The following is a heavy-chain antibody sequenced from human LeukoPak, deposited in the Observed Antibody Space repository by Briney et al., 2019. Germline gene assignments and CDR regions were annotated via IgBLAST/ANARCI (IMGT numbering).Heavy chain of an antibody. J-gene: IGHJ4*02. CDR3: ARAAAVVSFDY. D-gene: IGHD5-18*01. V-gene: IGHV5-10-1*01. CDR1: GYSFTSNW. CDR2: IDPSDSYT. Sequence: GESLKISCKGSGYSFTSNWISWVRQMPGEGLEWMGRIDPSDSYTDYSPSFQGHVTISADKSISTAYLQWSSLKASDTAMYYCARAAAVVSFDYWGQGTLVTVSS.